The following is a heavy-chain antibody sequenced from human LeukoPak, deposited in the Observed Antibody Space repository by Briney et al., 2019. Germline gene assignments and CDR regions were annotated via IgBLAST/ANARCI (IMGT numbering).Heavy chain of an antibody. Sequence: GGSLGLSCAASGIAFSDVWMTWVRQAPGKGLEWVGRIKSKADGGTTDYAAPVKGRFSISGDDSKNTVYLQMDSLEAEDTAVYYCAAFSKGFWGQGTLVTVSS. CDR2: IKSKADGGTT. V-gene: IGHV3-15*01. J-gene: IGHJ4*02. CDR3: AAFSKGF. CDR1: GIAFSDVW.